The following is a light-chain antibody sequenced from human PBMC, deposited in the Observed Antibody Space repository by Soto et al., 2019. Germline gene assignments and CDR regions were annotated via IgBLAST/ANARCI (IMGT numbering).Light chain of an antibody. V-gene: IGLV1-40*01. CDR3: TSWTTSTTMK. J-gene: IGLJ2*01. CDR2: GNS. Sequence: QSVLTQPPSVSGAPGQRVTISCTGSSSNIGAGYDVHWYQQLPGTAPKLLIYGNSNRPSGVPDRFSGSKSGNTASLTISGLQAEDEADYYCTSWTTSTTMKFGGGTKVTVL. CDR1: SSNIGAGYD.